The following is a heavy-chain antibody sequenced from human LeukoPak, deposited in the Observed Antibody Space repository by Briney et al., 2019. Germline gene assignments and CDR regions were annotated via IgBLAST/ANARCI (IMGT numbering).Heavy chain of an antibody. D-gene: IGHD4-17*01. CDR1: GFPVSSYA. CDR2: IGGSGGST. V-gene: IGHV3-23*01. J-gene: IGHJ4*02. CDR3: AKGRTTTVRFLIDY. Sequence: GGSLRLSCAASGFPVSSYAMSWVRQAPGKGLEWVSAIGGSGGSTYYADSVKGRFTISRDNSKNTLYLQMNSLRAEDTAVYYCAKGRTTTVRFLIDYWGQGTLVTVSS.